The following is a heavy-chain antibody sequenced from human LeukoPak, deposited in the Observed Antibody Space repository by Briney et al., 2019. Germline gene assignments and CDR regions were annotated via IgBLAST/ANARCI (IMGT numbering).Heavy chain of an antibody. Sequence: GGSLRLSCAASGFTFSSYAMSWVRQAPGKGLEWVSAISGSGGSTYYADSVKGRFTISRDNSKNTLYLQMNSLRAEDTAVYYCAKTPRPYGSGSSIWFDPWGQGTLVTVSS. V-gene: IGHV3-23*01. CDR2: ISGSGGST. J-gene: IGHJ5*02. CDR3: AKTPRPYGSGSSIWFDP. CDR1: GFTFSSYA. D-gene: IGHD3-10*01.